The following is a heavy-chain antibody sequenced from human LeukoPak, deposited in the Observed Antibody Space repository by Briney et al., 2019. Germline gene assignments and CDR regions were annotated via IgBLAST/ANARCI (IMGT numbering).Heavy chain of an antibody. Sequence: SETLPLTCTVSGGSISSYYWSWIRQPPGKGLEWIGYIYYSGSTNYNPSPKSRVTISVDTSKNQFSLKLSSVTAADTAVYYCARLTMVRGVTTLDYWGQGTLVTVSS. CDR1: GGSISSYY. CDR3: ARLTMVRGVTTLDY. V-gene: IGHV4-59*08. J-gene: IGHJ4*02. D-gene: IGHD3-10*01. CDR2: IYYSGST.